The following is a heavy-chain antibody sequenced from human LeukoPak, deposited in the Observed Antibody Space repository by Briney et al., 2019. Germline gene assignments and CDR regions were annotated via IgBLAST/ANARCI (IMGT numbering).Heavy chain of an antibody. V-gene: IGHV4-39*02. CDR3: ARSLLGAAHHFDY. Sequence: SETLSLTCTVSGGSISGSSYFWGWIRQPPGKGLEWIGSIYFSGSTYYNPSLKSRVSISVDTSMNHFSLKLSSVTAADTAVYSCARSLLGAAHHFDYWGQGTLVTVSS. CDR2: IYFSGST. J-gene: IGHJ4*02. D-gene: IGHD6-6*01. CDR1: GGSISGSSYF.